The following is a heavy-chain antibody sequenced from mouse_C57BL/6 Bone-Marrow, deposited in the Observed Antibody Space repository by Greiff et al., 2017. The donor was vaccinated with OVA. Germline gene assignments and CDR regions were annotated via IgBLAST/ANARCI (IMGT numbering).Heavy chain of an antibody. Sequence: EVQVVVSGGGLVQPGGSLKLSCAASGFTFSDYYMYWVRQTPEKRLEWVAYISNGGGSTYYPDTVKGRFTISRVNAKNTLYLQMSRLKSEDTAIYYCARAYYSNYVAWFAYWGQGTLVTVSA. CDR3: ARAYYSNYVAWFAY. D-gene: IGHD2-5*01. V-gene: IGHV5-12*01. CDR1: GFTFSDYY. CDR2: ISNGGGST. J-gene: IGHJ3*01.